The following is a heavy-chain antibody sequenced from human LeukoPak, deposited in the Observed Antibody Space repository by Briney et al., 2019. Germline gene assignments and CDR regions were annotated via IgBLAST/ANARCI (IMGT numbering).Heavy chain of an antibody. V-gene: IGHV1-2*02. D-gene: IGHD2-15*01. CDR2: INPNSGGT. J-gene: IGHJ6*02. Sequence: ASVKVSCKASGYTFTGYYMHWVRQAPGQGLEWVGWINPNSGGTNYAQKFQGRVTMTRDTSISTAYMELSRLRSDDTAVYYCARARDIVVVVAATPLPDYGMDVWGQGTTATVSS. CDR1: GYTFTGYY. CDR3: ARARDIVVVVAATPLPDYGMDV.